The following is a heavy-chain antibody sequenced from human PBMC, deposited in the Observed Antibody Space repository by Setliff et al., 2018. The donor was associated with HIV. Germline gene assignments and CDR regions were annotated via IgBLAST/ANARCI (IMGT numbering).Heavy chain of an antibody. J-gene: IGHJ4*02. CDR3: ARHDTEYSSYPIDY. CDR2: IYYSGSTYYYGGST. V-gene: IGHV4-39*01. D-gene: IGHD6-6*01. Sequence: PEETLSLPCTVSGGSISSSIYYWGWIRQPPGKGLEWIGFIYYSGSTYYYGGSTYYNPSLKSRVTIAVDTSKNQFSLKLSAVTAADTAVYYCARHDTEYSSYPIDYWGQGNLVTVSS. CDR1: GGSISSSIYY.